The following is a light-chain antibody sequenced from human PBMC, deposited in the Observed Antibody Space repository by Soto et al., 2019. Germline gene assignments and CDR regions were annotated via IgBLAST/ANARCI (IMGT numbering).Light chain of an antibody. J-gene: IGKJ2*01. CDR2: AAS. CDR1: QSVSSY. CDR3: QQRSNWYT. Sequence: EIVLTQSPATLSLSPGERATLSCRASQSVSSYLAWYQQKPGQAPRLLIYAASNRATGIPARFSGSGSGTDFPLTISSLEPEDFAVYYCQQRSNWYTFGQGTKLEIK. V-gene: IGKV3-11*01.